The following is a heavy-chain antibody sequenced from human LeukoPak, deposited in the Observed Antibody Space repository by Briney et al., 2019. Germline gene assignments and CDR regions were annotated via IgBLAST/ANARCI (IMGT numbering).Heavy chain of an antibody. D-gene: IGHD3-22*01. CDR2: FDPEDGET. CDR1: GYTLTELS. V-gene: IGHV1-24*01. Sequence: ASVKVSCKVSGYTLTELSMHWVRQAPGKGLEWMGGFDPEDGETIYAQKFQGRVTMIEDTSTDTAYMELSSLRSEDTAVYYCATRTLSYYDSSARAEYFQHWGQGTLVTVSS. CDR3: ATRTLSYYDSSARAEYFQH. J-gene: IGHJ1*01.